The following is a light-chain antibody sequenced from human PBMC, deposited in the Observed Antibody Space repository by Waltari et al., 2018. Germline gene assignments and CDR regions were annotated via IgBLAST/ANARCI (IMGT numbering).Light chain of an antibody. J-gene: IGKJ2*01. CDR2: WAS. CDR3: QQFYITPQT. CDR1: RTVFFSSNNKDF. Sequence: DIVTTQSPDSLAVSLGERATINCRSSRTVFFSSNNKDFLSWYQQRPGQPPKLLIYWASTRESGVPDRFSGSGSGTNFTLTINGLQAEDVAVYYCQQFYITPQTFGQGTRVEIK. V-gene: IGKV4-1*01.